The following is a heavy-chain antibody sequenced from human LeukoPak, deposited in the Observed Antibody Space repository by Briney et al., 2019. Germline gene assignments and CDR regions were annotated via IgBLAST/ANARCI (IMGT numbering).Heavy chain of an antibody. D-gene: IGHD6-6*01. CDR3: AKITKSSSYYFDY. V-gene: IGHV3-23*01. J-gene: IGHJ4*02. CDR2: ISGSGGST. CDR1: GFTFSSYA. Sequence: GGSLRLSCAASGFTFSSYAMSWVRQAPGKGLEWVSAISGSGGSTYYADSVKGRFTISRDNPKNTLYLQMNSLRAEDTAVYYCAKITKSSSYYFDYWGQGTLVTVSS.